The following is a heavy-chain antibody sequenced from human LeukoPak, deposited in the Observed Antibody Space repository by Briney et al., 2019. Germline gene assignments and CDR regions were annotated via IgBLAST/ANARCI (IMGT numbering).Heavy chain of an antibody. V-gene: IGHV4-59*01. J-gene: IGHJ2*01. CDR1: GGSISSYY. Sequence: SETLSLTCTVSGGSISSYYWSWIRQPPGKGLDGIGYIYYSGSTNYNPSLKSRVTISIDTSKNQFSLKLSSVTAADTAVYYCARVEGEYYYDSSGYYLPNWYFDLWGRGTLVTVSS. D-gene: IGHD3-22*01. CDR3: ARVEGEYYYDSSGYYLPNWYFDL. CDR2: IYYSGST.